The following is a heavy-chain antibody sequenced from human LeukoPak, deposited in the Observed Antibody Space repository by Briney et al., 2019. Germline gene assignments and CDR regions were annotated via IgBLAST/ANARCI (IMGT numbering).Heavy chain of an antibody. CDR1: GFTFSSYA. CDR3: AKDRTGTTSSPFDY. J-gene: IGHJ4*02. CDR2: ISGSGGST. V-gene: IGHV3-23*01. D-gene: IGHD1-1*01. Sequence: GGSLRLSCAASGFTFSSYAMSWVRQAPGKGLEWVSAISGSGGSTYYADSVKGRFTISRDNSKNTLYLQMSSLRAEDTAVYYCAKDRTGTTSSPFDYWGQGTLVTVSS.